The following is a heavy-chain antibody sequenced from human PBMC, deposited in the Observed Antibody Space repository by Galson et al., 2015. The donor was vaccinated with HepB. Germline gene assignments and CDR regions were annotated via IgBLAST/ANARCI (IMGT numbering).Heavy chain of an antibody. Sequence: SLRLSCAASGFTFSSYWMHWVRQAPGKGLVWVSRINSDGSSTSYADSVKGRFNISRDNAKNTLYLQMNSLRAEDTAVYYCARGGYTYYDILTGPLGYWGQGTLVTVSS. CDR2: INSDGSST. D-gene: IGHD3-9*01. CDR1: GFTFSSYW. V-gene: IGHV3-74*01. CDR3: ARGGYTYYDILTGPLGY. J-gene: IGHJ4*02.